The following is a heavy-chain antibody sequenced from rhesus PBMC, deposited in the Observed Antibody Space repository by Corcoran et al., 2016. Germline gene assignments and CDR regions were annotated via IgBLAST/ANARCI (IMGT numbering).Heavy chain of an antibody. Sequence: EVQLVESGGGLVQLGGSLRLSCAASGFPFSLFGFLWVRQEQGKGVEGVAVNSSDGRNKNQADSGMDRFTVSRDKYKNVRYLQMSTLKVEDTAVYYCTRCDYWGQGGLVTVSS. CDR2: NSSDGRNK. J-gene: IGHJ4*01. CDR3: TRCDY. V-gene: IGHV3-54*02. CDR1: GFPFSLFG.